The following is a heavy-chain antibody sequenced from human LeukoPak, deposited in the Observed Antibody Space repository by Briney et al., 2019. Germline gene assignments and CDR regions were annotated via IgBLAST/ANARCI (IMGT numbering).Heavy chain of an antibody. Sequence: LSDTLSLPCAVSGRSNSSGSDYWAWIRQPAGKGLEWIGRIYTSGSTNYNPSLKSRVTISVDTSKNQFSLKLSYVTAADTAVYYCARDGYSGNDGLWGQGTLVTVSS. CDR1: GRSNSSGSDY. J-gene: IGHJ4*02. CDR2: IYTSGST. CDR3: ARDGYSGNDGL. D-gene: IGHD5-12*01. V-gene: IGHV4-61*02.